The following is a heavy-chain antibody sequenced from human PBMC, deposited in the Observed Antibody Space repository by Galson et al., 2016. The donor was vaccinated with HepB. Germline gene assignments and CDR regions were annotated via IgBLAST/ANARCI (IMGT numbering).Heavy chain of an antibody. CDR3: ALSLYTSSSEDHWFDS. CDR2: IDWDDDK. Sequence: PALVTPTQTLTLTCTFSGFSLRTTGMRVSWIRQPPGKALEWLARIDWDDDKYYSTSLKTRLTISKDTSKNQVVFAMTNMDPMDTATYYCALSLYTSSSEDHWFDSWGQGTLVTVSS. CDR1: GFSLRTTGMR. J-gene: IGHJ5*01. D-gene: IGHD6-6*01. V-gene: IGHV2-70*04.